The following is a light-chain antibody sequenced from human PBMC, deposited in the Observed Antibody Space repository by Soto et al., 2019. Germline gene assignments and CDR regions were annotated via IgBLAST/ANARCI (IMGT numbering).Light chain of an antibody. V-gene: IGLV2-14*01. Sequence: QSALTQPASVSGSPGQSIAISCTGTSSDVGGYNYVSWYQQHPGKAPKLMIHEVSNRPSGVSDRFSGSKSGNTASLTISGLQDDDEADYYCSSHTSYSTRVFGTGTKLTVL. CDR3: SSHTSYSTRV. J-gene: IGLJ1*01. CDR1: SSDVGGYNY. CDR2: EVS.